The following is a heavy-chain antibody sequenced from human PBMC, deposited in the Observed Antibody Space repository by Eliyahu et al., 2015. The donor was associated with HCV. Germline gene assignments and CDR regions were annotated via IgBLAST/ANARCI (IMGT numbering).Heavy chain of an antibody. J-gene: IGHJ6*02. D-gene: IGHD4-11*01. Sequence: QVQLVQSGAEVKKPGASVKVSCKAXGYTFTSXXMHWVRQAPGQGLEWMGIINPSGGSTSYAQKFQGRVTMTRDTSTSTVYMELSSLRSEDTAVYYCAREGVTTERYYYGMDVWGQGTTVTVSS. CDR2: INPSGGST. CDR3: AREGVTTERYYYGMDV. CDR1: GYTFTSXX. V-gene: IGHV1-46*01.